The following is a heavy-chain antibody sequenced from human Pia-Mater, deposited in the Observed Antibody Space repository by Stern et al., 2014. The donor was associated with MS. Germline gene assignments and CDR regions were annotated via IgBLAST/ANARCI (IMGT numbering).Heavy chain of an antibody. CDR1: GGSISSGEYY. V-gene: IGHV4-30-4*01. Sequence: QVQLQESGPGLVKPSQTLSLTCAVSGGSISSGEYYWSWLRQSPGQGLEWIGYIHYSGTTYYNPSLKSRVTISVDTSKNQVSLKLSSVTAADTAVYYCSRDADAYSLVFGYWGRGTLVTVSS. D-gene: IGHD5-24*01. CDR3: SRDADAYSLVFGY. J-gene: IGHJ4*02. CDR2: IHYSGTT.